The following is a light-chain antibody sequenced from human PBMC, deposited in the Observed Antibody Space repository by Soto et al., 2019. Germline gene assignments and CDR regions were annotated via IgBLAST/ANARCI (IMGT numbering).Light chain of an antibody. Sequence: QSALTQPAPVSGSPGQSITISCTGTSGDIGGYDYVSWYQQHPGKAPKLMIYDGSNRPSGVSNRFSGSKSGTTASLTISGLQAEDEADYYCSSYTSSNTYVFGTGTKLTVL. CDR3: SSYTSSNTYV. J-gene: IGLJ1*01. V-gene: IGLV2-14*03. CDR1: SGDIGGYDY. CDR2: DGS.